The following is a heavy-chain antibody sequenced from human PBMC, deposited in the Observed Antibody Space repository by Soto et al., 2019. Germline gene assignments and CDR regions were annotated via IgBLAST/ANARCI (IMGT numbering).Heavy chain of an antibody. D-gene: IGHD2-15*01. CDR3: VRAPTQQLLHPAYFDF. CDR2: IYPGDSDT. CDR1: GYSSTTFWIGHW. J-gene: IGHJ4*02. Sequence: GESLKISCEGSGYSSTTFWIGHWIGWVRQTPDKGLEWVGIIYPGDSDTRYSPSFQGHVTISADKSTSTAYLHWSSLEASDTAIYYCVRAPTQQLLHPAYFDFWGQGTQVTVSS. V-gene: IGHV5-51*01.